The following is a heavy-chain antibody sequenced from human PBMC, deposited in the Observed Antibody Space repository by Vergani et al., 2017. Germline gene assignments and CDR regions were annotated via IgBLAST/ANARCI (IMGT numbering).Heavy chain of an antibody. D-gene: IGHD5-18*01. Sequence: EVQLVESGGGLVQPGGSLRLSCAASGFTFDDYAMHWVRQAPGKGLEWVSAISGSGGSTYYADSVKGRFTISRDNSKNTLYLQMNSLRAEDTAVYYCARGVAPTYTDWFDPWGQGTLVTVSS. J-gene: IGHJ5*02. CDR2: ISGSGGST. V-gene: IGHV3-23*04. CDR1: GFTFDDYA. CDR3: ARGVAPTYTDWFDP.